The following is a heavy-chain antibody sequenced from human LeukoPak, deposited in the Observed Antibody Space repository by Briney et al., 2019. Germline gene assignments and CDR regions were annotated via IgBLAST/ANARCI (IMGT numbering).Heavy chain of an antibody. CDR2: IIPIFGTA. CDR3: ARDEDYRSFDY. CDR1: GGTFSSYA. V-gene: IGHV1-69*05. Sequence: ASVKVSCKASGGTFSSYAVSWVRQAPGQGLEWMGRIIPIFGTANYAQKFQGRVTITTDESTSTAYMELSSLRSEDTAVYYCARDEDYRSFDYWGQGTLVTVSS. J-gene: IGHJ4*02. D-gene: IGHD4-11*01.